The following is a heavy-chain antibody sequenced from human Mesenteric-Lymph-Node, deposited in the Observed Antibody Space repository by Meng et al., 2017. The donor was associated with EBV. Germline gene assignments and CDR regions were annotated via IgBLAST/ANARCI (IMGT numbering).Heavy chain of an antibody. CDR3: ARGGGVLTPLDY. CDR2: INHSGGT. Sequence: QQWGAGLLKPSGTLSLTCAVYVDSFSVYFWSWIRQPLGKGLEWIGEINHSGGTNYNPSLESRVTISVDASKNQFSLKLRSVTAADTAVYYCARGGGVLTPLDYWGQGGLVTVSS. CDR1: VDSFSVYF. D-gene: IGHD4-23*01. J-gene: IGHJ4*02. V-gene: IGHV4-34*02.